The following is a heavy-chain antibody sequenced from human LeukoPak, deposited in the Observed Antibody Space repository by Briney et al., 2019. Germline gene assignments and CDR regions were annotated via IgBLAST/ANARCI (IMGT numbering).Heavy chain of an antibody. CDR2: IYSSGST. V-gene: IGHV4-59*01. J-gene: IGHJ3*02. CDR1: GGSISSYY. Sequence: SETLSLTCTVSGGSISSYYWSWIRQPPGKGLEWIGYIYSSGSTNYNPSLKSRVTISVDTSKNQFSLKLSSVTAADTAVYYCAKYYDILAGGAFDIWGQGTMVTVSS. CDR3: AKYYDILAGGAFDI. D-gene: IGHD3-9*01.